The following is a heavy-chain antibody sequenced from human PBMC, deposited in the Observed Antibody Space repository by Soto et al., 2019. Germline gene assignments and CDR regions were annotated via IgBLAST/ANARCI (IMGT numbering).Heavy chain of an antibody. CDR3: AREMVAPENYYYGLDV. CDR1: GFTFSNYA. CDR2: ISYDGSNK. J-gene: IGHJ6*02. V-gene: IGHV3-30-3*01. Sequence: QVQLVESGGGVVQPGRSLRLSCAVSGFTFSNYAMHWVRQAPGKGLEWVGIISYDGSNKYYADSVEGRFTISRDNSENTLYLQMNTLRPEDTAVYYCAREMVAPENYYYGLDVWGQGTTVTVSS. D-gene: IGHD2-15*01.